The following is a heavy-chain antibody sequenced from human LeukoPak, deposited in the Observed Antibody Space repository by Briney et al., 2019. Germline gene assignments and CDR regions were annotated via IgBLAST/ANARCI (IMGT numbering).Heavy chain of an antibody. CDR1: GFTFSSYG. V-gene: IGHV3-30*18. D-gene: IGHD2-15*01. J-gene: IGHJ4*02. Sequence: QPGGSLRLSCAASGFTFSSYGMHWVRQAPGKGLEWVAVISYDGSNKYYADSVKGRFTISRDNSKNTLYLQMNSLRAEDTAVYYCAKESAGYCSGGSCLGLDYWGQGTLVTVSS. CDR3: AKESAGYCSGGSCLGLDY. CDR2: ISYDGSNK.